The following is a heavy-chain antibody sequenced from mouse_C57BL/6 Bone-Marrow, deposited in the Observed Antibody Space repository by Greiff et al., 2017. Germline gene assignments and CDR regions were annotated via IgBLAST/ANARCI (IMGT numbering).Heavy chain of an antibody. V-gene: IGHV1-63*01. CDR1: GYTFTNYW. CDR2: IYPGGGYT. J-gene: IGHJ3*01. Sequence: VQLQQSGAELVRPGTSVTMSCKASGYTFTNYWIGWAKQRPGHGLAWIGDIYPGGGYTNYNEKFKGKATLTADKSSSTAYMQFSSLTSEDSAIYYCAREAYGSSYFAYWGQGTLVTVSA. D-gene: IGHD1-1*01. CDR3: AREAYGSSYFAY.